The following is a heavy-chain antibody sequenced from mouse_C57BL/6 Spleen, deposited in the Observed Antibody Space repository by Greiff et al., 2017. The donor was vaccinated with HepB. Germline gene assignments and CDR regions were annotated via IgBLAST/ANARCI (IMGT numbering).Heavy chain of an antibody. Sequence: EVQLVESGGGLVKPGGSLKLSCAASGFTFSSYAMSWVRQTPEKRLEWVATISDGGSYTYYPDNVKGRFTISRDNAKNNLYLQMSHLKSEDTAMYYCARDYYGYAMDYWGQGTSVTVSS. CDR2: ISDGGSYT. CDR1: GFTFSSYA. J-gene: IGHJ4*01. CDR3: ARDYYGYAMDY. V-gene: IGHV5-4*01. D-gene: IGHD1-1*01.